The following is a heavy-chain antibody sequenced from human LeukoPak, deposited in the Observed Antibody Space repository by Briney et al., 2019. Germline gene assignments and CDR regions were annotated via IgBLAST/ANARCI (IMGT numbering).Heavy chain of an antibody. J-gene: IGHJ5*02. CDR1: GFTFSSYG. CDR3: AKDRSSGIAAAGIRNWFDP. Sequence: GGSLRLSCAASGFTFSSYGMHWVRQAPGKGLEWVAFIRYDVSNKYYADSVKGRFTISRDNSKNTLYLQMNSLRAEDTAVYYCAKDRSSGIAAAGIRNWFDPWGQGTLVTVSS. D-gene: IGHD6-13*01. V-gene: IGHV3-30*02. CDR2: IRYDVSNK.